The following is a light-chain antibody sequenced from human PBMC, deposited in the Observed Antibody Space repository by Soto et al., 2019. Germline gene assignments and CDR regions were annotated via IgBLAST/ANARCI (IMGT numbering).Light chain of an antibody. Sequence: DVQMTQSPFTLSASVGDSVTITCRASQSVSNWVAWYQQKPGKAPQLLIYDASSLESGVPSRFSGSGAGTELTLTISSLQPDDFATYYCQQYYSYSTFGGGTKVEIK. CDR1: QSVSNW. J-gene: IGKJ4*01. V-gene: IGKV1-5*01. CDR2: DAS. CDR3: QQYYSYST.